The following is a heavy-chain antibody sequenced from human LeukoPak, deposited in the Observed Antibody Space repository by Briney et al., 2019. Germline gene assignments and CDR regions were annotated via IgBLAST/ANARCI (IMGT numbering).Heavy chain of an antibody. CDR2: ISGSGGTT. J-gene: IGHJ4*02. V-gene: IGHV3-23*01. D-gene: IGHD1-26*01. Sequence: PGGSLRLSCAASGFTVSSNYMSWVRQAPGKGLEWVSAISGSGGTTYYADSVKGRFTISRDNSKNTLYLQMNSLRAEDTAVYYCARVGGSFLPFDYWGQGTLVTVSS. CDR3: ARVGGSFLPFDY. CDR1: GFTVSSNY.